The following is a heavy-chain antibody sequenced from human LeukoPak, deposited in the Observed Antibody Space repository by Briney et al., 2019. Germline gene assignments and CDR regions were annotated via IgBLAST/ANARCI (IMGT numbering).Heavy chain of an antibody. V-gene: IGHV1-18*01. CDR2: ISAYNGNT. D-gene: IGHD2-2*01. Sequence: ASVKVSCKASGYTFTSYGISCVRQAPGQGLEWMGWISAYNGNTNYAQKLQGRVTMTTDTSTSTAYMELRSLRSDDTAVYYCARDEDQLPTSYYYYSYGMDVWGQGTTVTVSS. J-gene: IGHJ6*02. CDR1: GYTFTSYG. CDR3: ARDEDQLPTSYYYYSYGMDV.